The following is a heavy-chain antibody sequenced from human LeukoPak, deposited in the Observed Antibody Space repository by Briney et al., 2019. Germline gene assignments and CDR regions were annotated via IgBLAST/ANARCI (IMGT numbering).Heavy chain of an antibody. CDR3: ARCGSGGSWFDP. Sequence: GASVKVSCKASGGTFSSYAISWVRQAPGQGLEWMGGIIPIFGTANYAQKFQGRVTITADESTSTAYMELRSLRSDDTAVYYCARCGSGGSWFDPWGQGTLVTVSS. V-gene: IGHV1-69*13. CDR2: IIPIFGTA. D-gene: IGHD3-10*01. CDR1: GGTFSSYA. J-gene: IGHJ5*02.